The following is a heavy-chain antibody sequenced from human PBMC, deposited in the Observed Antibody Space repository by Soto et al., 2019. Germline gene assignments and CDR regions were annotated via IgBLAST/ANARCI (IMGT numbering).Heavy chain of an antibody. D-gene: IGHD4-4*01. CDR1: GYSFTSYW. CDR3: SAYPLSTVTTGADYYGMDV. CDR2: IDPSDSYT. Sequence: SGESLKISCKGSGYSFTSYWISWVRQMPGKGLEWMGRIDPSDSYTNYSPSFQGHVTISADKSISTAYLQWSSLKASDTAMYYCSAYPLSTVTTGADYYGMDVWGQGTTVTVSS. J-gene: IGHJ6*02. V-gene: IGHV5-10-1*01.